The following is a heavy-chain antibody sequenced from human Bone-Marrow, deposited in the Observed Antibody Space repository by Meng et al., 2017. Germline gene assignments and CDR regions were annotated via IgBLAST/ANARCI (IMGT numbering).Heavy chain of an antibody. V-gene: IGHV1-2*06. CDR3: ARDEDISAAGKLFGDY. J-gene: IGHJ4*02. CDR1: GYNFPDYW. D-gene: IGHD6-13*01. CDR2: IDPKSGDT. Sequence: QGRLVQFGAGVKKPGAPVKVSCKPSGYNFPDYWLHWVRRAPGQGLEWMGRIDPKSGDTHYAQRFQGRVTMTGDTSISTAYMELSGLRSDDTAMYYCARDEDISAAGKLFGDYWGQGTLVTVSS.